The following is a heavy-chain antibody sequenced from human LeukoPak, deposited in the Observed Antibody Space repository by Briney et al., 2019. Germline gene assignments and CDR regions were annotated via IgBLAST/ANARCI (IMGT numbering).Heavy chain of an antibody. D-gene: IGHD6-13*01. CDR1: GGSISSSSYY. Sequence: SETLSLTCTVSGGSISSSSYYWGWIRQPPGKGLEWIGSIYYSGTTYYNPSLKSRFTISVDTSKNQFSLKLSSVTAADTAVYYCARRSSWHLDYWGQGTLVTVSS. J-gene: IGHJ4*02. CDR2: IYYSGTT. CDR3: ARRSSWHLDY. V-gene: IGHV4-39*01.